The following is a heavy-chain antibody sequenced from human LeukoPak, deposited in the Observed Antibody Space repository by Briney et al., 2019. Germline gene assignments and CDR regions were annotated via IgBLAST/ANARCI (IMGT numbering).Heavy chain of an antibody. Sequence: SETLSLTCAVYGGSFSGYYWSWIRQPPGKGLEWIGEINHSGSTNYNPSLKSRVTISVDASKNQFSLKLSSVTAADTAVYYCATGVAQWLTPLFGYWGQGTLATVSS. J-gene: IGHJ4*02. CDR2: INHSGST. CDR1: GGSFSGYY. CDR3: ATGVAQWLTPLFGY. D-gene: IGHD6-19*01. V-gene: IGHV4-34*01.